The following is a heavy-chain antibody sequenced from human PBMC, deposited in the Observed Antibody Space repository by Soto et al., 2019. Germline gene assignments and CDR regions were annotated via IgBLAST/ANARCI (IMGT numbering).Heavy chain of an antibody. CDR1: GFNFSTCA. D-gene: IGHD6-19*01. Sequence: QVQLVESGGGVVQPGRSLRVSCAASGFNFSTCAMHWVRQAPGKGLEWVAVISYNGGHEFYADSVKGRFTISRDNSKNTLYLEMRSLRVEETAVYYCARDQRDKFSTGWYRIDYWGQGTLVTVSS. V-gene: IGHV3-30-3*01. J-gene: IGHJ4*02. CDR2: ISYNGGHE. CDR3: ARDQRDKFSTGWYRIDY.